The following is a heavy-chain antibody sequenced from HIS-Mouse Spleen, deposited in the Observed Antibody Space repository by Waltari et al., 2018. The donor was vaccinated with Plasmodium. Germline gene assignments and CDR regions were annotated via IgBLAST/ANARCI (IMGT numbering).Heavy chain of an antibody. CDR1: GYTFTGYY. V-gene: IGHV1-2*02. D-gene: IGHD6-13*01. J-gene: IGHJ1*01. CDR2: INPNSGGT. Sequence: QVQLVQSGAEVKKPGASVTVSCKPSGYTFTGYYMHWVRQAPGQGLEWMGWINPNSGGTNYAQKFQGRVTMTRDTSISTAYMELSRLRSDDTAVYYCARVLGYKAAAGTFVEYFQHWGQGTLVTVSS. CDR3: ARVLGYKAAAGTFVEYFQH.